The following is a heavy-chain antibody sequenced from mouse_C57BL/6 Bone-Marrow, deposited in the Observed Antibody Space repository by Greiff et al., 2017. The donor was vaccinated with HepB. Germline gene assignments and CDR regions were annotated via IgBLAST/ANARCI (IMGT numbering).Heavy chain of an antibody. V-gene: IGHV1-81*01. Sequence: QVQLQQSGAELARPGASVKLSCKASGYTFTSYGISWVKQRTGQGLEWIGEIYPRSGNTYYNEKFKGKATLTADKSSSTAYMELRSLTSEDSAVYFGARGTTVVGGWYFDVWGTGTTVTVSS. D-gene: IGHD1-1*01. CDR2: IYPRSGNT. CDR3: ARGTTVVGGWYFDV. J-gene: IGHJ1*03. CDR1: GYTFTSYG.